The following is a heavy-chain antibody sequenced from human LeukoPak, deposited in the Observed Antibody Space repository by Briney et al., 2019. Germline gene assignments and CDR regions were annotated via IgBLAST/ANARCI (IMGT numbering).Heavy chain of an antibody. CDR3: ARVHGSGEDPFDY. Sequence: PGGSLRLSCAASGFTFTSYGIHWVRQAPGKGLQWVAFIRNDGSYKYYTDSVKGRFTISRDNAKNSLYLQMNNLRAEDTAVYYCARVHGSGEDPFDYWGQGILVTVSS. J-gene: IGHJ4*02. CDR2: IRNDGSYK. V-gene: IGHV3-30*02. D-gene: IGHD1-26*01. CDR1: GFTFTSYG.